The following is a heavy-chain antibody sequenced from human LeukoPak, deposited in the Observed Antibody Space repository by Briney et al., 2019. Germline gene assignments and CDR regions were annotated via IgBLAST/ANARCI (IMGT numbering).Heavy chain of an antibody. J-gene: IGHJ3*02. Sequence: PSETLSPTCAVSGYSISSGYYWGWIRQPPGKGLEWIGSIYHSGSTYYNPSLKSRDTISVDTSKNQFSLKLSSVTAADTAVYYCARRSSLLAFDIWGQGTMVTVSS. CDR2: IYHSGST. V-gene: IGHV4-38-2*01. CDR3: ARRSSLLAFDI. CDR1: GYSISSGYY. D-gene: IGHD6-13*01.